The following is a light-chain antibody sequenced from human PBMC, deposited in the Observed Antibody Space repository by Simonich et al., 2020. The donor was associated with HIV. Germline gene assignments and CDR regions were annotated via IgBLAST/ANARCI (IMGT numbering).Light chain of an antibody. V-gene: IGKV4-1*01. CDR2: WAS. Sequence: DIVMTQSPDSLAVSLGERATVNCKSSQSVLYRSNNKNDLTWYQQKPGQLPRLLIYWASIRESGVPDRFSGSGSGTDFTLTISSLQVEDVAIYYCQQYYSTPLTFGQGTRLEIK. CDR1: QSVLYRSNNKND. CDR3: QQYYSTPLT. J-gene: IGKJ5*01.